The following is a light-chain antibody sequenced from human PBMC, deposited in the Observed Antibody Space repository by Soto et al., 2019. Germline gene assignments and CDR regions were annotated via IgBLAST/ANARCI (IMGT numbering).Light chain of an antibody. CDR1: QSISRW. CDR3: KHQT. CDR2: KAS. Sequence: IQRNQSTSNLSSSVGDRVTITCRASQSISRWLAWYQQKPGKAPKLLIYKASSLESGVPSRFSGSGSGTEVTLTISRLQADDFATYYGKHQTFGQGTMVDIK. V-gene: IGKV1-5*03. J-gene: IGKJ1*01.